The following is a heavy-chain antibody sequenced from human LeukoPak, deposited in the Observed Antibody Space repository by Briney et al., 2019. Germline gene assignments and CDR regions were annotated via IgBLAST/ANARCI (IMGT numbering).Heavy chain of an antibody. J-gene: IGHJ4*02. CDR2: IYTSGST. Sequence: SETLSLTCTASGGSISSYYWSWIRQPAGKGLEWIGRIYTSGSTNYNPSLKSRVTMSVDTSKNQFSLKLSSVTAADTAVYYCARSLGYCTNGVCPRYFDYWGREPWSPSPQ. CDR3: ARSLGYCTNGVCPRYFDY. D-gene: IGHD2-8*01. V-gene: IGHV4-4*07. CDR1: GGSISSYY.